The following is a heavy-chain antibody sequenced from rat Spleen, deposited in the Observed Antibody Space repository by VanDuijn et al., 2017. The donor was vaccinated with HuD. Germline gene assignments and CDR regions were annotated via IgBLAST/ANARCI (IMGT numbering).Heavy chain of an antibody. Sequence: EVELVESGGGLVQPGRSMKLSCAASGFTFSNYGMAWVRQAPTKGLEWVASISTSGGSTYYRDSVKGRFTISRDNAKSTLYLQMDSLRSEDTATYYCTTLQPYWGQGVMVTVSS. V-gene: IGHV5-25*01. CDR2: ISTSGGST. J-gene: IGHJ2*01. CDR1: GFTFSNYG. CDR3: TTLQPY. D-gene: IGHD1-1*01.